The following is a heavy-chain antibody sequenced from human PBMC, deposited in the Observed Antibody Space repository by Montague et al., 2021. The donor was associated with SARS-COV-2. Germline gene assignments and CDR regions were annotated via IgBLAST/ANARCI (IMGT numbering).Heavy chain of an antibody. CDR2: IYNSGPT. CDR1: GASIDTGNHY. V-gene: IGHV4-61*09. CDR3: ERDSVSYGLDV. J-gene: IGHJ6*02. Sequence: TLSLTCRVSGASIDTGNHYWTWIRQSAGQGLEWIGNIYNSGPTNYNPSLKSRVTISLDRAKNHFSLLLSSVTAADTATYYCERDSVSYGLDVWGQGTTVTVS. D-gene: IGHD3-16*01.